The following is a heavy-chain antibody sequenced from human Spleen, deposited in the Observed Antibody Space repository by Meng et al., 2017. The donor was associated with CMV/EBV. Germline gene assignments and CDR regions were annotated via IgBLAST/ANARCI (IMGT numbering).Heavy chain of an antibody. D-gene: IGHD3-9*01. J-gene: IGHJ3*02. CDR2: IYHTGXT. CDR3: ARHFDYPNAFDI. V-gene: IGHV4-39*01. CDR1: GGSISXNGYY. Sequence: SETLSLTXXVSGGSISXNGYYWGWVRQPPGKXXEWIGSIYHTGXTSYNPXLKYXXXISVDTSKNQFSLXLSPVXAADTAVFYCARHFDYPNAFDIWGQGTVVTVSS.